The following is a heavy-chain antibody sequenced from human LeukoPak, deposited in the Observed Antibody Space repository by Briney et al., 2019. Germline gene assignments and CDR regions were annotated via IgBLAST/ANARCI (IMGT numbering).Heavy chain of an antibody. CDR1: VYTFTSYG. D-gene: IGHD3-22*01. V-gene: IGHV1-18*01. Sequence: ASVKVSCKASVYTFTSYGISWVRQAPGQGLEWMGWISAYNGNTNYAQKLQGRVTMTTDTSTSTAYMELRSLRSDDTAVYYCARISNYYDSSGYYAYWGQGTLVTVSS. CDR3: ARISNYYDSSGYYAY. J-gene: IGHJ4*02. CDR2: ISAYNGNT.